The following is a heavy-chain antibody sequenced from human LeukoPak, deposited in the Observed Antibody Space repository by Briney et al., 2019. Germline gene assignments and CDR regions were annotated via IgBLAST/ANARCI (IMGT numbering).Heavy chain of an antibody. V-gene: IGHV4-39*01. D-gene: IGHD4-11*01. J-gene: IGHJ5*02. CDR2: IYYSGST. CDR3: ARRVTTVSWFDP. CDR1: GGSISSSSYY. Sequence: SETLSLTXTVSGGSISSSSYYWGWIRQPPGKGLEWIGSIYYSGSTYYNPSLKSRVTISVDTSKNQFSLKLSSVTAADTAVYYCARRVTTVSWFDPWGQGTLVTVSS.